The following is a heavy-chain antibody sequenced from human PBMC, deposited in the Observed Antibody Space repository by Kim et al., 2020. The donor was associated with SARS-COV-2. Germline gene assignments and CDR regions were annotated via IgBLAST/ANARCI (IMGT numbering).Heavy chain of an antibody. CDR2: DT. J-gene: IGHJ3*02. CDR3: ASGAAEAFDI. V-gene: IGHV5-51*01. D-gene: IGHD3-16*01. Sequence: DTRYGPSFQGQVTISADKSISTAYLQWSSLKASDTAMYYCASGAAEAFDIWGQGTMVTVSS.